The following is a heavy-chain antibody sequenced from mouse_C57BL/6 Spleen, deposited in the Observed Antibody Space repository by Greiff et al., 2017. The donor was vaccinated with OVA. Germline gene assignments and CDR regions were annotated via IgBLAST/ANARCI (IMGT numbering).Heavy chain of an antibody. J-gene: IGHJ2*01. D-gene: IGHD1-1*01. CDR3: ARTAVGASDY. CDR1: GYTFTSYW. Sequence: QVQLQQPGAELVKPGASVKLSCKASGYTFTSYWMHWVKQRPGQGLEWIGMIHPDSGGTNYNEKFKGKATLTVDKSSSTAYMQLSSLTSEDSAVYYCARTAVGASDYWGQGTTLTVSS. CDR2: IHPDSGGT. V-gene: IGHV1-64*01.